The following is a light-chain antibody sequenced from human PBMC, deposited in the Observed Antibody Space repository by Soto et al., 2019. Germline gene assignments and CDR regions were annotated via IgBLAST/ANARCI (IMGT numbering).Light chain of an antibody. V-gene: IGLV2-11*01. CDR3: CSYAGDYTFV. CDR1: SSDVGAYNY. Sequence: QSALTQPRSVSGSPGQSVTISCTGTSSDVGAYNYVSWYQQHPGKAPKLMIYDVSKRPSGVPDRFSGSKSANTASLTISGLQAEDEAAYYCCSYAGDYTFVFGGGTQLTV. CDR2: DVS. J-gene: IGLJ2*01.